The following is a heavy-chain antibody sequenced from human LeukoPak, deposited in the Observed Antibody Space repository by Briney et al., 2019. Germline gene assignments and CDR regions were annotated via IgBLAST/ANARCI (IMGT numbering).Heavy chain of an antibody. CDR3: TREVGTPQAFDI. CDR1: RFTFSNYG. Sequence: PGGSLRLSCAAPRFTFSNYGVNWVRQAPGKGLEWVSYINSRSSTIYYADSVRGRFTISRDNAKNSLYLQMNSLKAEDTAIYYCTREVGTPQAFDIWGQGIMVTVSS. V-gene: IGHV3-48*01. CDR2: INSRSSTI. J-gene: IGHJ3*02. D-gene: IGHD1-26*01.